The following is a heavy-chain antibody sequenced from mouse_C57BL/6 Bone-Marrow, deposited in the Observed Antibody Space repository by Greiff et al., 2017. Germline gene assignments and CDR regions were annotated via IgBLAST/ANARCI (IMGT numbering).Heavy chain of an antibody. CDR1: GYTFTEYT. CDR2: FYPGSGSI. Sequence: VQLQQSGAELVKPGASVKLSCKASGYTFTEYTIHWVKQRSGQGLEWIGWFYPGSGSIKYNEKFKDKDTLTADKSSSTVYMELSRLTSEDSAVYFCARHEAPSLTGPYYFDYWGQGTTLTVSS. CDR3: ARHEAPSLTGPYYFDY. J-gene: IGHJ2*01. D-gene: IGHD4-1*01. V-gene: IGHV1-62-2*01.